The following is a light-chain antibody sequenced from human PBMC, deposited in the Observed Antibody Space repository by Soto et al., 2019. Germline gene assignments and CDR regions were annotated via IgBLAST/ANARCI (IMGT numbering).Light chain of an antibody. Sequence: QSVLTQPPSASGTPGQRVTISCSGSSSNIGTNTVNWYQQLPGTAPKLLIHSNDERPSGVPGRFSGSKAGASASLAISGLQSEDAAAFYCAAWDDSLNGPSLGTGSKRTVL. CDR2: SND. CDR1: SSNIGTNT. V-gene: IGLV1-44*01. J-gene: IGLJ1*01. CDR3: AAWDDSLNGPS.